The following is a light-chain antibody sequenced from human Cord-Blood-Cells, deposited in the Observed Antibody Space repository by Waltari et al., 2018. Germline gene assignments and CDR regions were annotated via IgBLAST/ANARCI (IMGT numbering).Light chain of an antibody. V-gene: IGKV3-15*01. CDR3: QQYNNWPWA. Sequence: EIVMTQSPATLSVSPGERATLSCRASQSVSSNFAWYQQKPGQAPRLLIDGASTRATCIPARFSGSGSGTEFTLTISSLQSEDFAVYYGQQYNNWPWAFGQGTKVEIK. J-gene: IGKJ1*01. CDR1: QSVSSN. CDR2: GAS.